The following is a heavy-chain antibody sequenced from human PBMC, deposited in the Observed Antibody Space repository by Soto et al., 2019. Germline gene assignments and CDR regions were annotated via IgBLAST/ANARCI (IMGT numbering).Heavy chain of an antibody. J-gene: IGHJ1*01. CDR1: GFTFSSYG. D-gene: IGHD6-19*01. Sequence: QVQLVESGGGVVQPGRSLRLSCAASGFTFSSYGMHWVRQAPGKGLEWVAVIWYDGSNKYYADSVKGRFTISRDNSKNTLYLQMNSLRAEDTAVYYCAREVGSSGWLFGYWGKGTLVTVSS. CDR3: AREVGSSGWLFGY. V-gene: IGHV3-33*01. CDR2: IWYDGSNK.